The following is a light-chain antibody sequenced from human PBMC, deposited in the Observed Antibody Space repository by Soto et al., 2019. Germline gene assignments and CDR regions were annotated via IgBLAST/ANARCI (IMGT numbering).Light chain of an antibody. CDR3: QQRSNWPPT. Sequence: EIVLTQSPAILSLSPGERATLSCRASQSVSTYLAWYQQKPGQAPRLLIYDASNRATGIPPRFSGSGSGTDFTLTIGSLEPEDFAAYYCQQRSNWPPTFGGGTKVEIK. J-gene: IGKJ4*01. V-gene: IGKV3-11*01. CDR1: QSVSTY. CDR2: DAS.